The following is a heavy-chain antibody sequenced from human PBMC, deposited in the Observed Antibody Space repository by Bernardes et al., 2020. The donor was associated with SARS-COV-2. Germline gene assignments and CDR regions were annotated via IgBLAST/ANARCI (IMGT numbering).Heavy chain of an antibody. V-gene: IGHV4-39*01. CDR1: GGSISSSSYY. D-gene: IGHD3-10*01. CDR3: ARAPARAGGFDY. CDR2: IYYSGST. J-gene: IGHJ4*02. Sequence: TLSLTCTVSGGSISSSSYYWGWIRQPPGKGLEWIGSIYYSGSTYYNPSLKSRVTISVDTSKNQFSLKLSSVTAADTAVYYCARAPARAGGFDYWGQGTLVTVSS.